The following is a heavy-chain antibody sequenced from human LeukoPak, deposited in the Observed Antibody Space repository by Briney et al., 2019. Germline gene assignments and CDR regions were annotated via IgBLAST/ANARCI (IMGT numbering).Heavy chain of an antibody. CDR1: GGSFSGYY. D-gene: IGHD6-6*01. CDR2: INHSGST. J-gene: IGHJ6*02. V-gene: IGHV4-34*01. Sequence: SETLSLTCAVYGGSFSGYYWSWIRQPPGKGLEWIGEINHSGSTNYNPSLKSRVTISVDTSKNQFSLKLSSVTAADTAVYYCARVSRAFPYYYYYGMDVWGQGTTVTVSS. CDR3: ARVSRAFPYYYYYGMDV.